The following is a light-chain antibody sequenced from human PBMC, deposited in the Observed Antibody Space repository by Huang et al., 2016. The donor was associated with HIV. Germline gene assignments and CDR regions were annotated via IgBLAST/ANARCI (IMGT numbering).Light chain of an antibody. CDR1: QSISSW. V-gene: IGKV1-5*03. Sequence: DIQMTQSPSTLSASVGDRVSITCRASQSISSWLAWYQQKPGKAPKLRIYQASSLQNGVPSRFSGSGSGTEFTLTISSLQPDDFATYYCQQYDSYSRWTFGQGTKVEVK. CDR2: QAS. CDR3: QQYDSYSRWT. J-gene: IGKJ1*01.